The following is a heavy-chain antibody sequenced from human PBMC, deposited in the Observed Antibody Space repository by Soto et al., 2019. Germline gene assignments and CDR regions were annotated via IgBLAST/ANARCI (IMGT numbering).Heavy chain of an antibody. CDR1: GLSISSSNW. D-gene: IGHD3-10*01. V-gene: IGHV4-28*01. CDR2: TFNTGRS. CDR3: TQKRDGFNPFDS. Sequence: SETLSLTCAVSGLSISSSNWWGWIRQPPGKELEWIGYTFNTGRSHYNPSLESRVTMSVDTSKKQFSLKLNSVTAVDTAVYYCTQKRDGFNPFDSWGQGILVTVSS. J-gene: IGHJ4*02.